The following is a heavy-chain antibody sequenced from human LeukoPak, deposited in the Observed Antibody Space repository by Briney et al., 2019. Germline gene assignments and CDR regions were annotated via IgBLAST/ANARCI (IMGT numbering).Heavy chain of an antibody. V-gene: IGHV3-74*01. J-gene: IGHJ4*02. D-gene: IGHD4-17*01. Sequence: GGSLRLYCAASGYTFSSYWMHWVRQAPGKGLVWVSRINSDGSSTSYADSVKGRFTISRDNAKNTLYLQMNSLRAEDTAVYYCARGEGVDYGDLIDYWGQGTLVTVSS. CDR1: GYTFSSYW. CDR2: INSDGSST. CDR3: ARGEGVDYGDLIDY.